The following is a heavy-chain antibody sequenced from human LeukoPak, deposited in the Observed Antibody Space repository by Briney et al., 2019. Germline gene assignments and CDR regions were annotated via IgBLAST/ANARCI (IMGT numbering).Heavy chain of an antibody. CDR2: IKQDGSEK. Sequence: PGGSLRLSCAASGFTLSSYWMSWVRQAPGKGLEWVANIKQDGSEKYYVDSVKGRFTISRDNAKNSLYLQMNSLRAEDTAVYYCARDKIVGATYFDYWGQGTLVTVSS. V-gene: IGHV3-7*01. CDR1: GFTLSSYW. D-gene: IGHD1-26*01. CDR3: ARDKIVGATYFDY. J-gene: IGHJ4*02.